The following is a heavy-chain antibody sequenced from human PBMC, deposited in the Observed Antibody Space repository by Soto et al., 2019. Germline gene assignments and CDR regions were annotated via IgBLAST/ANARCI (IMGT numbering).Heavy chain of an antibody. CDR1: GYSFTSYW. V-gene: IGHV5-10-1*01. D-gene: IGHD3-16*01. Sequence: GESLKISCKGSGYSFTSYWISWVRQMPGKGLEWMGRIDPSDSYTNYSPSFQGHVTISADKSISTAYLQWSSLKASDTAMYYCARLEGGDAPSYYYYGMDVWGKGTTVTVSS. J-gene: IGHJ6*04. CDR2: IDPSDSYT. CDR3: ARLEGGDAPSYYYYGMDV.